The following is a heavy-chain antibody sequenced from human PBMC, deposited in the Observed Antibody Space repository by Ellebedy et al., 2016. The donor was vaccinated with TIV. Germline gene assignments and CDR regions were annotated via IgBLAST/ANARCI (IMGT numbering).Heavy chain of an antibody. J-gene: IGHJ4*02. CDR3: SRVDLGLAFHY. D-gene: IGHD3/OR15-3a*01. V-gene: IGHV3-53*01. CDR1: GFTVSGNY. Sequence: GGSLRLSCAVSGFTVSGNYMSWVRQAPGKGLQWVSIIYSSGITYYADSVKGRFTISRDISKNTVYLQMNSLRAEDTAVYYCSRVDLGLAFHYWGRGTLVTVSS. CDR2: IYSSGIT.